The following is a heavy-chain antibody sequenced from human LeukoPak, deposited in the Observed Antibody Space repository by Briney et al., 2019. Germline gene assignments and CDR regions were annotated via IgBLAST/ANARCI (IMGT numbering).Heavy chain of an antibody. V-gene: IGHV4-61*02. D-gene: IGHD2/OR15-2a*01. Sequence: SETLSLTCTVSGGSISSGSNYWSWIRQPAGKGLEWIWRIYTSGNTHYKPSLKSRVTISLDTSKNQFSLKLSSVTAADTAVYYCTRGDNNWGQGTLVTVSS. CDR2: IYTSGNT. CDR1: GGSISSGSNY. J-gene: IGHJ4*02. CDR3: TRGDNN.